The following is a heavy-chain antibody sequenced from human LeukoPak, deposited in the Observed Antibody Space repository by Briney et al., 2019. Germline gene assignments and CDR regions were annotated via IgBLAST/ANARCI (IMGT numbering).Heavy chain of an antibody. D-gene: IGHD6-13*01. CDR2: INPSGGST. V-gene: IGHV1-46*01. Sequence: ASVKVSCKASGYTFTSYYTHWVRQAPGQGLEWMGIINPSGGSTSYAQKFQGRVTMTRDTSTSTVYMELSSLRSEDTAVYYCARDHINGAAAGISYFDYWGQGTLVTVSS. J-gene: IGHJ4*02. CDR1: GYTFTSYY. CDR3: ARDHINGAAAGISYFDY.